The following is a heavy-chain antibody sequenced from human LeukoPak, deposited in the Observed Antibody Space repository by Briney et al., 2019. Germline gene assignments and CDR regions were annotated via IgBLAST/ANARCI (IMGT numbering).Heavy chain of an antibody. CDR1: GGSFSGYY. D-gene: IGHD5-12*01. Sequence: SETLSLTCAVYGGSFSGYYWNWIRQAPGKGLEWIGEINHSGSTNYNPSLKSRVTISVDTSKNHLSLRLSSVTAADTAIYYCARHSRPGYGGYENAFDIWGQGTMVTVSS. CDR2: INHSGST. J-gene: IGHJ3*02. CDR3: ARHSRPGYGGYENAFDI. V-gene: IGHV4-34*01.